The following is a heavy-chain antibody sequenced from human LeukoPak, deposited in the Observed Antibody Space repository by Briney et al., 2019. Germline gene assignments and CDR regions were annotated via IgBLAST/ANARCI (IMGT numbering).Heavy chain of an antibody. CDR2: IYYSGST. Sequence: SETLSLTCTVSGGSISSSSYYWGWIRQPPGKGLEWIGSIYYSGSTYYNPSLKSRVTISVDTSKNQFSLKLSSVTAADTAVYHCARHEATYYDFWSGYCSTTAPGSFDYWGQGTLVTVSS. CDR1: GGSISSSSYY. J-gene: IGHJ4*02. CDR3: ARHEATYYDFWSGYCSTTAPGSFDY. V-gene: IGHV4-39*01. D-gene: IGHD3-3*01.